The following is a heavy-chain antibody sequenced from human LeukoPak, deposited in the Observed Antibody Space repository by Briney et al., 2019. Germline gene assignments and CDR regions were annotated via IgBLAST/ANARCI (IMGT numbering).Heavy chain of an antibody. Sequence: SVKVSCKASGGTFSSYAISWVRQAPGQGLEWMGRIIPIFGTANYAQNFQGRVTYTADKFTSTAYMEVSSLRSEDTAIYYCARTHYYDSSGYQGAGTYYYGMDVWGQGTTVTVSS. CDR1: GGTFSSYA. D-gene: IGHD3-22*01. CDR2: IIPIFGTA. CDR3: ARTHYYDSSGYQGAGTYYYGMDV. V-gene: IGHV1-69*06. J-gene: IGHJ6*02.